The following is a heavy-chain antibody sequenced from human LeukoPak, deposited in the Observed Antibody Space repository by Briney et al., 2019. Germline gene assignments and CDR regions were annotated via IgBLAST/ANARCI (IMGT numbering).Heavy chain of an antibody. CDR3: ARDSYGSSGYYYVSDY. CDR1: GFTFSDYY. CDR2: ISGSSSAI. J-gene: IGHJ4*02. V-gene: IGHV3-11*04. Sequence: GGSLRLSCVASGFTFSDYYMSWIRQAPGKGLEWVSYISGSSSAIYYADSVKGRFTISRDNAKNSLSLQMNSLRDEDTAVYYCARDSYGSSGYYYVSDYWGQGTLVTVSS. D-gene: IGHD3-22*01.